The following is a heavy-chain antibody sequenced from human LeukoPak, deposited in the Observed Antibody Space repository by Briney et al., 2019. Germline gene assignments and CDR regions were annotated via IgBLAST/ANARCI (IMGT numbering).Heavy chain of an antibody. CDR3: ARDRDDVDIVATREFDY. D-gene: IGHD5-12*01. V-gene: IGHV1-69*06. J-gene: IGHJ4*02. Sequence: ASVKVSCKASGGTFSSYAISWVRQAPGQGLEWMGGIIPIFGTANYAQKFQGRVTITADKSTSTAYMELSSLRSDDTAVYYCARDRDDVDIVATREFDYWGQGTLVTVSS. CDR1: GGTFSSYA. CDR2: IIPIFGTA.